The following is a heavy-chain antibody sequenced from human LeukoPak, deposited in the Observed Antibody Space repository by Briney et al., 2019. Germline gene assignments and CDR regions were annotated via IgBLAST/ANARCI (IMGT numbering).Heavy chain of an antibody. V-gene: IGHV1-18*01. CDR3: ARDRRTTSYYYMDV. CDR1: GYTLTSYG. D-gene: IGHD2-2*01. Sequence: ASVKVSCKASGYTLTSYGISWVREAPGQGLEWMGWISAYNGNTNNAQKLQGRVAMTTDTSTSTAYMELRSLRSVDTAVYYSARDRRTTSYYYMDVWGKGTTVTVSS. J-gene: IGHJ6*03. CDR2: ISAYNGNT.